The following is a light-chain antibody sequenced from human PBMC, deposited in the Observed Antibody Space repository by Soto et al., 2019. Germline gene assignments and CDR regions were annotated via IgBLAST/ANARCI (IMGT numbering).Light chain of an antibody. CDR1: QSISSW. J-gene: IGKJ1*01. V-gene: IGKV1-5*01. Sequence: DIQMTQSPSTLSASVGDRVTITCRASQSISSWLAWYQQKPGKAPKLLIHDASSLEYGVPSRFSGSGSGTEFTLTISSLQPDDFATYYCQQYNSRTFGQGTKVDIK. CDR3: QQYNSRT. CDR2: DAS.